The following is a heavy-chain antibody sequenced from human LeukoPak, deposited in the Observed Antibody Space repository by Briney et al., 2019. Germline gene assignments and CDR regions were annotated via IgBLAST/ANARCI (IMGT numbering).Heavy chain of an antibody. J-gene: IGHJ4*02. V-gene: IGHV4-59*01. CDR2: ISHSGTT. D-gene: IGHD1-26*01. Sequence: SETLCLPCTFSVGSISSFYWSWIRHPPEKGLECRGYISHSGTTNYNPSLNRRVTISVDTSMNQFSLKLSSVTAADTAVYYCARSNSESYYRGYYFDYWGQGSLVTVSS. CDR1: VGSISSFY. CDR3: ARSNSESYYRGYYFDY.